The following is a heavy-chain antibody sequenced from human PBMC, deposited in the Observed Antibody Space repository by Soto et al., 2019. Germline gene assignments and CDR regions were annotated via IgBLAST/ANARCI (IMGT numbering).Heavy chain of an antibody. CDR2: IYYSGST. CDR3: ARRHEVPAAMRVWYFDL. Sequence: QLQLQESGPGLVKPSETLSLTCTVSGGSISSSSYYWGWIRQPPGKGLEWIGSIYYSGSTYYNPSLKSRVTISVDTSKNQFSLKLSSVTAADTAVYYCARRHEVPAAMRVWYFDLWGRGTLVTVSS. J-gene: IGHJ2*01. V-gene: IGHV4-39*01. CDR1: GGSISSSSYY. D-gene: IGHD2-2*01.